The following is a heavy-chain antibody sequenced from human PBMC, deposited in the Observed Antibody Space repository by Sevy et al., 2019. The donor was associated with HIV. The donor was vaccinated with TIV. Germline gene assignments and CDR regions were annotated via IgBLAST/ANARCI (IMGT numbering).Heavy chain of an antibody. Sequence: GGSLRLSCAVSGFTFSSYGMHWVRQVPGKGLEWVAGIWYDESNKYYADSVKGRFTISRDNSKNTLYLQMNSLRAEDTAVYYCARDGEYCTNGVCSWGLFDYWGQGTLVTVSS. CDR3: ARDGEYCTNGVCSWGLFDY. V-gene: IGHV3-33*01. CDR2: IWYDESNK. CDR1: GFTFSSYG. D-gene: IGHD2-8*01. J-gene: IGHJ4*02.